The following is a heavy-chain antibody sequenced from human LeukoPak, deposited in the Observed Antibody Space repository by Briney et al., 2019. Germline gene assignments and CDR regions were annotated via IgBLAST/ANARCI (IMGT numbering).Heavy chain of an antibody. J-gene: IGHJ4*02. Sequence: PGGSLRLSCAASGFTFSSYAMHWVRQAPGKGLEWVAVISYDGSNKYYADSVKGRFTISRDNSKNTLYLQMNSLRAEDTAVYYCAILSHGYWGQGTLVTVSS. V-gene: IGHV3-30-3*01. CDR3: AILSHGY. D-gene: IGHD3-10*01. CDR1: GFTFSSYA. CDR2: ISYDGSNK.